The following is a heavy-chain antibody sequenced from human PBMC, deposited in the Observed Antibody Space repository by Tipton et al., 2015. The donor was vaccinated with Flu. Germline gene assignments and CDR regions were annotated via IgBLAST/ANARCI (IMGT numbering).Heavy chain of an antibody. D-gene: IGHD3-16*01. Sequence: SLRLSCAATGFTFSSSGMYWVRQSPGKGLEWVAVISYDGNKKYHADSMKGRVSISRDNSKNELYLQINSLRVEDTAIYYCARDLVGLRYGMDVWGQGP. CDR2: ISYDGNKK. J-gene: IGHJ6*02. CDR3: ARDLVGLRYGMDV. CDR1: GFTFSSSG. V-gene: IGHV3-30*03.